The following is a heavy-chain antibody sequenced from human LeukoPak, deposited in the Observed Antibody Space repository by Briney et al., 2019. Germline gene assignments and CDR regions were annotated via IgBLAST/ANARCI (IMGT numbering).Heavy chain of an antibody. CDR3: ARDSSSWPYYFDY. CDR2: INPNSGGT. J-gene: IGHJ4*02. D-gene: IGHD6-13*01. Sequence: ASVKVSCKASGYTFTGYYMHWGRQAPGQGLEWMGWINPNSGGTNYAQKFQGRVTMTRDTSISTAYMELSRLRSDDTAVYYCARDSSSWPYYFDYWGQGTLVTVSS. CDR1: GYTFTGYY. V-gene: IGHV1-2*02.